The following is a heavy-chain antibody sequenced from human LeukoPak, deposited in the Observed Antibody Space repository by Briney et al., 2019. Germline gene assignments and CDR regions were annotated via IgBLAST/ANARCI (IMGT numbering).Heavy chain of an antibody. J-gene: IGHJ6*02. Sequence: GGSLRLSCAASGFTFSSYAMSWVRQAPGRGLEWVSAISGSGGSTYYADSVKGWFTISRDNSKNTLYLQMNSLRAEDTAVYYCAKPRRGWYMYYGMDVWGQGTTVTVSS. V-gene: IGHV3-23*01. D-gene: IGHD6-19*01. CDR3: AKPRRGWYMYYGMDV. CDR1: GFTFSSYA. CDR2: ISGSGGST.